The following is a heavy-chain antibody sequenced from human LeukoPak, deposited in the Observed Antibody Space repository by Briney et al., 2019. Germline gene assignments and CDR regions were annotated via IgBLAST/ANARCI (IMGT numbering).Heavy chain of an antibody. J-gene: IGHJ5*02. CDR3: ARDSGQLWPNGWFDP. Sequence: PGGSLRLSCAASGFTLSSYAMSWVRQAPGKGLEWVSAISDTGNTYHADSVKGRFTISRDSSKNTLYLQMNSLRAEDTAVYYCARDSGQLWPNGWFDPWGQGTLVTVSS. CDR1: GFTLSSYA. CDR2: ISDTGNT. V-gene: IGHV3-23*01. D-gene: IGHD5-18*01.